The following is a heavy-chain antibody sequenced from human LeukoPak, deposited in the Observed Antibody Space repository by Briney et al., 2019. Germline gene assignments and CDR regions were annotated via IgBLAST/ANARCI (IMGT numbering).Heavy chain of an antibody. V-gene: IGHV3-23*01. CDR1: GFTFSNYA. CDR2: ISGSSGST. Sequence: GGSLRLSCAASGFTFSNYAMCWVRQAPGKGLEWVSTISGSSGSTYYADSVKGRFTISRDNSENTLYLQMNSLRAEDTAVYYCAKELKGTYGLGIPTNYYYGMDVWGQGTTVTVSS. D-gene: IGHD3-10*01. J-gene: IGHJ6*02. CDR3: AKELKGTYGLGIPTNYYYGMDV.